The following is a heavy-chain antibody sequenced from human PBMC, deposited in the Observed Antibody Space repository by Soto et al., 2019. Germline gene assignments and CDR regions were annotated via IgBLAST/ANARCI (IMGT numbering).Heavy chain of an antibody. J-gene: IGHJ3*02. CDR1: GYTFTSYG. CDR2: ISAYNGNT. Sequence: ASVKVSCKASGYTFTSYGISWVRQAPGQGLEWMGWISAYNGNTNYAQKLQGRVTMTTDTSTSTAYMELRSLRSDDTAVYYCARVGLDSSSWYSDAFDIWGQGIMVTVSS. D-gene: IGHD6-13*01. V-gene: IGHV1-18*01. CDR3: ARVGLDSSSWYSDAFDI.